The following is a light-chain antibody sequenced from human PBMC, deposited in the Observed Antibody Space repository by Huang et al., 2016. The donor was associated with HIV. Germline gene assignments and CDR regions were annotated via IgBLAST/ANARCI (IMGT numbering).Light chain of an antibody. J-gene: IGKJ1*01. V-gene: IGKV3-15*01. CDR1: QSVSSN. Sequence: EIVMTQSPATLSVSPGERATLSCRASQSVSSNLAWYQQKPGQAPRLLIYGASTRATGFPARFSGSGSGTEFTLTISSLQSEDFAVYYCQQYNNWSPTFGQGTKVEIK. CDR2: GAS. CDR3: QQYNNWSPT.